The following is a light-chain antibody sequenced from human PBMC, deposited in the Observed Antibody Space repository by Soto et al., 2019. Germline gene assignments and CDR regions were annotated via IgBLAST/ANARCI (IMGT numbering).Light chain of an antibody. CDR2: EVS. CDR3: CSYAGSSTYV. Sequence: SVLTQPASVSGSPGQSFTISCTGTSSDIGSYNLVSWYQQHPGKAPILMIYEVSKRPSGVSNRFSGSKSGNTASLTISGHQAENETDYYCCSYAGSSTYVFGTGTKVAF. J-gene: IGLJ1*01. V-gene: IGLV2-23*02. CDR1: SSDIGSYNL.